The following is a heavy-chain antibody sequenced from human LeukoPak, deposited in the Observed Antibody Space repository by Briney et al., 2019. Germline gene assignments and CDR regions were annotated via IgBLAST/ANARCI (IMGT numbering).Heavy chain of an antibody. J-gene: IGHJ4*02. D-gene: IGHD2-15*01. CDR3: ARDRCSSSGGSCYDY. Sequence: GASVKVSCKASGGTFSSYAISWVRQAPGQGLEWMGGIIPIFGTANYAQKFQGRVTITADESTSTAYMELRSLRSEDTAVYYCARDRCSSSGGSCYDYWGQGTLVTVSS. V-gene: IGHV1-69*13. CDR1: GGTFSSYA. CDR2: IIPIFGTA.